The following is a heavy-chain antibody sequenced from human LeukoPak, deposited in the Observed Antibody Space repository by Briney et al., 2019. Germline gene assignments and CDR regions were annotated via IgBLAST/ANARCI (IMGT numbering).Heavy chain of an antibody. J-gene: IGHJ6*02. D-gene: IGHD2/OR15-2a*01. CDR2: IIPIFGTA. V-gene: IGHV1-69*13. CDR1: GYTFTSHG. Sequence: GASVKVSCKASGYTFTSHGIRWVRQAPGTGLEWMGGIIPIFGTANYAQKFQGRVTITADESTSTAYMELSSLRSEDTAVYYCASLVRVIPDYYGMDVWGQGTTVTVSS. CDR3: ASLVRVIPDYYGMDV.